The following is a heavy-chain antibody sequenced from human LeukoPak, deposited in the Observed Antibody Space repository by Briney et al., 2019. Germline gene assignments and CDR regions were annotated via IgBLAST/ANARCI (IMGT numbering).Heavy chain of an antibody. CDR2: INHSGST. V-gene: IGHV4-34*01. CDR3: AREADYYDKGGYYFDY. D-gene: IGHD3-22*01. CDR1: GGSFSGYY. J-gene: IGHJ4*02. Sequence: SETLSLTCAVYGGSFSGYYWSWIRQPPGKGLEWIGEINHSGSTNYNPSLKSRVTISVDTSKNQFSLKLSSVTAADTAVYYCAREADYYDKGGYYFDYWGQGTLVTVSS.